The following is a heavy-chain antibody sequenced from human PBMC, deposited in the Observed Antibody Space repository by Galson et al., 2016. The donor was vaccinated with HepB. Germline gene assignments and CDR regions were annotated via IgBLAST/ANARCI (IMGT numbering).Heavy chain of an antibody. D-gene: IGHD1-26*01. CDR2: IDPVDSDT. J-gene: IGHJ5*02. CDR3: ARRSGSYYNWFDP. Sequence: QSGAEVKKPGESLKISCKGSGYSFSSNWIGWVRQMPGKGPEWMGIIDPVDSDTRYSPSFQGQVTISADSSISTAYLQWSSLKASDTAMYYCARRSGSYYNWFDPWGQGTLVTVSS. CDR1: GYSFSSNW. V-gene: IGHV5-51*01.